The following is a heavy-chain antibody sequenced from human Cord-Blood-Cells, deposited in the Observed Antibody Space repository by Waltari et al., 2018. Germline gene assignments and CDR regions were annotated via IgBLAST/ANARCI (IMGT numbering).Heavy chain of an antibody. J-gene: IGHJ6*03. Sequence: QVQLVQSGAEVKKPGSSVKVSCKASGGTFSSYAISWVRQAPGQGLEWMGGILPIFGTANDAQKFQGRVTITADKSTSTAYMELSSLRSEDTAVYYCAYYDVWSGHYYYYMDVWGKGTTVTVSS. V-gene: IGHV1-69*06. CDR1: GGTFSSYA. CDR2: ILPIFGTA. CDR3: AYYDVWSGHYYYYMDV. D-gene: IGHD3-3*01.